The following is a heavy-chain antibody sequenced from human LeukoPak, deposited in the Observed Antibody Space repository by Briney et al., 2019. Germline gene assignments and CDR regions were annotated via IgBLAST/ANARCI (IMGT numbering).Heavy chain of an antibody. J-gene: IGHJ6*02. V-gene: IGHV4-31*03. D-gene: IGHD3-3*01. Sequence: SETLSLTCTVSGGSISSGGYYWSWIRQHPGKGLEWIGYIYYSGSTYYNPSLKSRVTISVDTSKNQFSLKLSSVTAADTAVYYCARALYDFWSGYLSPVSYYYYGMDVWGQGTTVTVSS. CDR1: GGSISSGGYY. CDR2: IYYSGST. CDR3: ARALYDFWSGYLSPVSYYYYGMDV.